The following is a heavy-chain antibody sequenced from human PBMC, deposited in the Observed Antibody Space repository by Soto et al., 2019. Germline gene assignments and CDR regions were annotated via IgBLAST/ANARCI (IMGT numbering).Heavy chain of an antibody. CDR1: GFTFSSYW. V-gene: IGHV3-74*01. CDR3: ARGSIYDYIWGSYRGGCFDY. D-gene: IGHD3-16*02. CDR2: INSDGSST. J-gene: IGHJ4*02. Sequence: PGGSLRLSCAASGFTFSSYWMHWVRQAPGKGLVWVSRINSDGSSTSYADSVKGRFTISRDNAKNTLYLQMNSLRAEDTAVYYFARGSIYDYIWGSYRGGCFDYWGQGTLVTVSS.